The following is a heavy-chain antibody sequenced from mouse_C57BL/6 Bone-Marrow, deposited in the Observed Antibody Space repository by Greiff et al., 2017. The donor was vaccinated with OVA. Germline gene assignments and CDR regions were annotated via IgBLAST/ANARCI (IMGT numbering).Heavy chain of an antibody. V-gene: IGHV1-12*01. CDR2: IYPGNGDT. Sequence: LQQSGAELVRPGASVKMSCKASGYTFTSYNMHWVKQTPRQGLEWIGAIYPGNGDTSYNQKFKGKATLTVDKSSSTAYMQLSSLTSEDSAVYFCAGGDIGSSYVYAMDYWGQGTSVTVSS. D-gene: IGHD1-1*01. J-gene: IGHJ4*01. CDR1: GYTFTSYN. CDR3: AGGDIGSSYVYAMDY.